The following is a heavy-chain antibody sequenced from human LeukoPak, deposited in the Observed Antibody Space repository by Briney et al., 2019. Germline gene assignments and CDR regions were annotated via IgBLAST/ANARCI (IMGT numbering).Heavy chain of an antibody. J-gene: IGHJ4*02. CDR2: IIPILGIA. Sequence: ASVKVSCKASGGTFSSYAISWVRQAPGQGLEWMGRIIPILGIANYAQKFQGRVTITADKSTSTAYMELSSLRSEDTTVYYCARGYGSGPSTRYFDYWGQGTLVTVSS. CDR3: ARGYGSGPSTRYFDY. V-gene: IGHV1-69*04. D-gene: IGHD3-10*01. CDR1: GGTFSSYA.